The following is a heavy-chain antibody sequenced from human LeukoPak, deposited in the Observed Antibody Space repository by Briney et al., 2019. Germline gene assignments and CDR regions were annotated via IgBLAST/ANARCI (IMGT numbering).Heavy chain of an antibody. Sequence: SVKVSCKVSGYTLTELSIHWVRQAPGKGLEWMGGFDPEDGETIYAQKFQGRVTMTEDTSTDTAYMELSSLRSEDTAVYYCATASWREGHGGAFDIWGQGTMVTVSS. V-gene: IGHV1-24*01. CDR3: ATASWREGHGGAFDI. CDR2: FDPEDGET. D-gene: IGHD6-13*01. CDR1: GYTLTELS. J-gene: IGHJ3*02.